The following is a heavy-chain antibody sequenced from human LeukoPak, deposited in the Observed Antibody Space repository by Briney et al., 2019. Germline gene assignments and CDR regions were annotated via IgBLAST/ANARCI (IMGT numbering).Heavy chain of an antibody. CDR3: ARVSIAVAGWFDP. Sequence: SETLSLTCTVSGGSISSFYWSWIRQPAGRGLEWIGRIDSTGRTDYNPSLKSRVTMSLETSKKQFSLKLSSVTAADTAVYYCARVSIAVAGWFDPWGQGTLVTVSS. CDR2: IDSTGRT. CDR1: GGSISSFY. V-gene: IGHV4-4*07. D-gene: IGHD6-19*01. J-gene: IGHJ5*02.